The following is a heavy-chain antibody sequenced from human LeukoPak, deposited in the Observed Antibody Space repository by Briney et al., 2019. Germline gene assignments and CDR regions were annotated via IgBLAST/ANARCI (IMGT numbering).Heavy chain of an antibody. CDR3: ARVPVTTYYGMDV. V-gene: IGHV3-7*01. J-gene: IGHJ6*02. D-gene: IGHD4-17*01. Sequence: GGSLRLSCAASGFTFSSYWMSWVRQAPGKGLEWVANIKQDGSEKYYVDSVKGRFTISRDNAKNSLYLQMNSLRAEDTAVYYCARVPVTTYYGMDVWGQGTTVTVSS. CDR1: GFTFSSYW. CDR2: IKQDGSEK.